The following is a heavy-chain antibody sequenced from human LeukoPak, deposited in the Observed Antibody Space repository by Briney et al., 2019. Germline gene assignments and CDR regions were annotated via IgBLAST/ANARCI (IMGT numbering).Heavy chain of an antibody. Sequence: PSETLSLTCTVSGGSISSSGYYWSWIRQPPGKGLEWIGEINHSGSTNYNPSLKSRVTISVDTSKNQFSLKLSSVTAADTAVYYCARMEPGGYEFDYWGQGTLVTVSS. CDR1: GGSISSSGYY. CDR3: ARMEPGGYEFDY. CDR2: INHSGST. D-gene: IGHD5-12*01. V-gene: IGHV4-39*07. J-gene: IGHJ4*02.